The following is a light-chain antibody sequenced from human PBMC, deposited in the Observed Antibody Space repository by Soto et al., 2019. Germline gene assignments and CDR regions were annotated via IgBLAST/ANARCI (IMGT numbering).Light chain of an antibody. Sequence: EIVLTQSPGTLSLSPGERASLSCRASQSFGGSYLAWYQQKPGQAPRLLIYGASTRATGIPDRFSGSGSGKNFTLTVSRLEPEDFAVYYCQQYGRSRTFGQGTKVEIK. CDR1: QSFGGSY. CDR3: QQYGRSRT. J-gene: IGKJ1*01. V-gene: IGKV3-20*01. CDR2: GAS.